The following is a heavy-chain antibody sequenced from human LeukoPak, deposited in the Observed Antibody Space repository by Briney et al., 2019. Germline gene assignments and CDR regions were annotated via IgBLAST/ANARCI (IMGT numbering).Heavy chain of an antibody. CDR3: ARNSTSWSFDL. Sequence: SETLSLTCDVSGDSISSGYYWGWIRQPPGKGLEWIRTIYHSGSTYYNPSLKSRVTISADTSKNQFSLTLNSVTAADTAVYYCARNSTSWSFDLWGRGTLVTVSS. V-gene: IGHV4-38-2*01. CDR2: IYHSGST. J-gene: IGHJ2*01. CDR1: GDSISSGYY. D-gene: IGHD3-10*01.